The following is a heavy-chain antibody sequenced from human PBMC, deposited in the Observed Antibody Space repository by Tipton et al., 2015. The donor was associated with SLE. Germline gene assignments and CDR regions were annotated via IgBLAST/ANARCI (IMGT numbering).Heavy chain of an antibody. V-gene: IGHV4-59*01. CDR3: ARGYYYYMDV. CDR2: IYYSGST. CDR1: AGSISSYY. J-gene: IGHJ6*03. Sequence: TLSLTCTVSAGSISSYYCSWIRQPPGKGLEWIGDIYYSGSTNYNPTLKSRVTISIDASKNHFSLKVNSVTAADTAVYYCARGYYYYMDVWGKGTTVTVSS.